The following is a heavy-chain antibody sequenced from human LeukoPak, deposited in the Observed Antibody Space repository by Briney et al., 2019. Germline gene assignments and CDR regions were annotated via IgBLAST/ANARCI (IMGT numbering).Heavy chain of an antibody. V-gene: IGHV4-59*01. CDR1: GGSISTYH. J-gene: IGHJ4*02. D-gene: IGHD5-18*01. CDR2: MQYTGNS. Sequence: SETLSLICTVSGGSISTYHWNWIRKTPGKGLEWIGFMQYTGNSKYNPSLKSRVTMLVDTSKNQFSLQLSSVTAADTAVYYCARDAEHSYGRYFAYWGQGILVTVSS. CDR3: ARDAEHSYGRYFAY.